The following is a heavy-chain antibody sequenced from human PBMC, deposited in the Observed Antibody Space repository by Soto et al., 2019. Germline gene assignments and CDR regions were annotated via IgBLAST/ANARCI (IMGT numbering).Heavy chain of an antibody. J-gene: IGHJ4*02. CDR2: ISSSSSTI. Sequence: EVQLVESGGGLVQPGGSLRLSCAASGVTFSSYSMNWVRQAPGKGLEWVSYISSSSSTIYYADSVKGRFTISRDNAKNSLYLQMNSLRAEDTAVYYCARWDDYIWGSFCFDYWGQGTLFTVSS. D-gene: IGHD3-16*01. CDR1: GVTFSSYS. CDR3: ARWDDYIWGSFCFDY. V-gene: IGHV3-48*01.